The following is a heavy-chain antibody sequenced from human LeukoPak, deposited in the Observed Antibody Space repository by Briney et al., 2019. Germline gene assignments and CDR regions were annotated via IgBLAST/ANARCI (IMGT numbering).Heavy chain of an antibody. CDR1: GYTFSTYG. Sequence: ASVKVSCKASGYTFSTYGISWVRQAPGQGLEWMGWISVYNGNTKYADKFRGRVTMTTDTSTSTAYMELRSLTSDDTAFYYCAKDHSRVYGDFPVYYYDYWGQGSLVTVSS. V-gene: IGHV1-18*01. D-gene: IGHD4-17*01. CDR2: ISVYNGNT. CDR3: AKDHSRVYGDFPVYYYDY. J-gene: IGHJ4*02.